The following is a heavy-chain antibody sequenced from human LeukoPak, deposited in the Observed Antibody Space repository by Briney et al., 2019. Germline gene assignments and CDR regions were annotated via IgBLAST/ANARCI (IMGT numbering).Heavy chain of an antibody. D-gene: IGHD2-21*02. CDR2: IYSGGGT. Sequence: GGSLRLSCAASGFTVSSACMTWVRQTPGRGLEWVSVIYSGGGTYYADSVKGRFTISRDSSKNTLYLQMNSLRAEDTAVYYCARAGGDSSYMSFDPWGQGALVTVSS. CDR1: GFTVSSAC. CDR3: ARAGGDSSYMSFDP. J-gene: IGHJ5*02. V-gene: IGHV3-53*01.